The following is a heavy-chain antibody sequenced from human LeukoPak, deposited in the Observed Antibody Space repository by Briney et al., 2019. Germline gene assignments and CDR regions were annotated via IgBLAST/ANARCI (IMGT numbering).Heavy chain of an antibody. V-gene: IGHV4-34*01. CDR1: GGSFSGYY. J-gene: IGHJ4*02. CDR3: ARDPRTVLSGSLDY. Sequence: PSETLSLTCAVYGGSFSGYYWSWIRQPPGKGLEWIGEINHSGSTNYNPSLKSRVTISVDTSKNQFSLKLSSVTAADTAVYYCARDPRTVLSGSLDYWGQGTLVTVSS. CDR2: INHSGST. D-gene: IGHD1-26*01.